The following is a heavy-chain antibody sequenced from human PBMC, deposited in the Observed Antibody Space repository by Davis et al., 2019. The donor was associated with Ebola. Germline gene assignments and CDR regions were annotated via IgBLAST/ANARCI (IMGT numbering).Heavy chain of an antibody. CDR3: ARAIKYYDSSGYYYFDY. J-gene: IGHJ4*02. Sequence: PSETLSLTCAISGDSVSSNSAAWNWIRQSPSRGLEWLGRTYYRSKWYNDHAVSVKSRITINPDTSKNQFSLQLNSVTPEDTAVYYCARAIKYYDSSGYYYFDYWGQGTLVTVSS. D-gene: IGHD3-22*01. CDR1: GDSVSSNSAA. V-gene: IGHV6-1*01. CDR2: TYYRSKWYN.